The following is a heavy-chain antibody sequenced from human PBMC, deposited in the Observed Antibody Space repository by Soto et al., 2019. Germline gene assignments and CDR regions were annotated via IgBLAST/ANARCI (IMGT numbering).Heavy chain of an antibody. CDR3: ARQRTTVVTQAYFDH. D-gene: IGHD2-21*02. Sequence: SETLSLTCIVSGESISSSSYYWGWIRQPPGKGLEWIGSIYYSGRTYYNPSFKSRVTISIDTSKNQFSLKLSSVTATDTAVYYCARQRTTVVTQAYFDHWGQGALVTVTS. J-gene: IGHJ4*02. CDR2: IYYSGRT. CDR1: GESISSSSYY. V-gene: IGHV4-39*01.